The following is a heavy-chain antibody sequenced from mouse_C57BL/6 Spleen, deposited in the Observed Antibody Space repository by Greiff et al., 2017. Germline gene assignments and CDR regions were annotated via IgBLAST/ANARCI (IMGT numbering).Heavy chain of an antibody. CDR3: AREGYGSSSWFAY. CDR2: IYPGDGDT. CDR1: GYAFSSSW. D-gene: IGHD1-1*01. V-gene: IGHV1-82*01. Sequence: QVQLQQSGPELVKPGASVKISCKASGYAFSSSWMNWVKQRPGKGLEWIGRIYPGDGDTNYNGKFKGKATLTADKSSSTAYMQLSSLTSEDSAVYFCAREGYGSSSWFAYWGKGTLVTVSA. J-gene: IGHJ3*01.